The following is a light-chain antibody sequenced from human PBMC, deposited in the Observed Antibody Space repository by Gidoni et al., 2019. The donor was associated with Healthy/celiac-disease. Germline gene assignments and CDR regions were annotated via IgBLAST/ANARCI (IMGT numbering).Light chain of an antibody. V-gene: IGKV2-28*01. CDR2: LGS. CDR3: MQALQTKT. CDR1: QSLLHSNGYNY. Sequence: DIGMTQSPLSLPVTPGEPAAISCRSSQSLLHSNGYNYLDWYLPKPGQSPQLLIYLGSTRASVVPDRFSGSGSGTDFTLKISRVEAEDVGVYYCMQALQTKTFGQGTKVEIK. J-gene: IGKJ1*01.